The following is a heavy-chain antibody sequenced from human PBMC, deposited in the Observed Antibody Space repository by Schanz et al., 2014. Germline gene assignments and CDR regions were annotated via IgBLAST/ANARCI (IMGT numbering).Heavy chain of an antibody. CDR2: LSGGSSYI. CDR1: GFTFSNNW. V-gene: IGHV3-21*01. CDR3: AKELRPGTERPRGNFDY. Sequence: LLVESGGGFVQPGGSLRLSCAASGFTFSNNWMHWFRQGPGKGLEWVSSLSGGSSYIFYADSVKGRFTISRDNARYSLYLEMNSLRAEDTAVYYCAKELRPGTERPRGNFDYCGQATLVTVSS. J-gene: IGHJ4*02. D-gene: IGHD1-7*01.